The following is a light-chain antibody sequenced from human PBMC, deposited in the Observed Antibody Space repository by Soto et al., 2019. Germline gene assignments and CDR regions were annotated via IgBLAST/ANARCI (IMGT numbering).Light chain of an antibody. CDR2: GAS. Sequence: EIVMTQSPATLSVSPGERATLSCRASQSVSTSLSWYQQQPGQAPRLLISGASTRATGVPARFSGSGSETEFTLTIRRLQSEDFAVYYCQQYNNSWTFGQGTKVEIK. J-gene: IGKJ1*01. V-gene: IGKV3-15*01. CDR3: QQYNNSWT. CDR1: QSVSTS.